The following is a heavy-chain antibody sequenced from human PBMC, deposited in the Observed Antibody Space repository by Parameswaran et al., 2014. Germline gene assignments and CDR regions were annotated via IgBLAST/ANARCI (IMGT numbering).Heavy chain of an antibody. Sequence: WVRQAPGQGLEWMGWISAYNGNTNYAQKLQGRVTMTTDTSTSTAYMELRSLRSDDTAVYYCARSPPDSVGGDYYYYYGMDVWGQGTTVTVSS. J-gene: IGHJ6*02. CDR3: ARSPPDSVGGDYYYYYGMDV. D-gene: IGHD2-15*01. CDR2: ISAYNGNT. V-gene: IGHV1-18*01.